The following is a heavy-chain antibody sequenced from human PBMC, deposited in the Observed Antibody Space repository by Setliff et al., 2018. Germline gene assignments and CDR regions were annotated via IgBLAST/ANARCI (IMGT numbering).Heavy chain of an antibody. CDR3: AREVGTSTSSDAFDV. J-gene: IGHJ3*01. CDR1: GDSISSGDYF. D-gene: IGHD1-26*01. V-gene: IGHV4-30-4*02. Sequence: PSETLSLTCTVSGDSISSGDYFWSWTRQPPGKGLEWIAYIYHSGSAYYNPSLKSRVTMXXXTPXXXXXXXXXXXXXXDXXVYYCAREVGTSTSSDAFDVWGQGMMVTVSS. CDR2: IYHSGSA.